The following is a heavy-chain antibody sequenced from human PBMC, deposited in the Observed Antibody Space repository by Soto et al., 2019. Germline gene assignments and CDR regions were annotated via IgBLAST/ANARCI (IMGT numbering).Heavy chain of an antibody. CDR2: IATEGNT. CDR1: GXTLNSYA. Sequence: GSLELSCAASGXTLNSYAMNWVRQAPGKGLAWVSAIATEGNTYYANSVKGRFTISRDNYRTTLYLQPNSLRVEDTALYYCVRKYPGTRPFDYWGQGTLGTVSS. CDR3: VRKYPGTRPFDY. V-gene: IGHV3-23*01. J-gene: IGHJ4*01. D-gene: IGHD2-2*01.